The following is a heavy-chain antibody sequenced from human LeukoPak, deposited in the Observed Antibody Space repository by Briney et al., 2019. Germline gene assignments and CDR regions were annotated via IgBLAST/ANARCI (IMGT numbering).Heavy chain of an antibody. J-gene: IGHJ4*02. CDR3: AKGAQDFGDSTTDY. V-gene: IGHV3-23*01. CDR1: AFTFSNFA. CDR2: ISGSGGRT. Sequence: GGSLRLSCAASAFTFSNFAMSWFRQAPGKGLEWVSVISGSGGRTYYADSVKGRFTISRDNSKNTVFPQMNSLRVEDTAVYYCAKGAQDFGDSTTDYWGQGTLVTVSS. D-gene: IGHD4-17*01.